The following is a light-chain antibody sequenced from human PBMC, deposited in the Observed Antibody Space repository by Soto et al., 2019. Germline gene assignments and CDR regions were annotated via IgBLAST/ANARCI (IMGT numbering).Light chain of an antibody. Sequence: AIRMTQSPSSFSASTGDSVTITCRARQSISSYLAWYQQKPGKAPKLLLYAASSLQSGVPSRFSDSGSGTDFTLTISCLQSEDFATYYCQQYYSYPPLTFGGGTKVEIK. CDR1: QSISSY. J-gene: IGKJ4*01. CDR3: QQYYSYPPLT. CDR2: AAS. V-gene: IGKV1-8*01.